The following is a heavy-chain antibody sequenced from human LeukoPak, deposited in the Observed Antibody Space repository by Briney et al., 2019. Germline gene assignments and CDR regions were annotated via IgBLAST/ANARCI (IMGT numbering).Heavy chain of an antibody. J-gene: IGHJ5*02. D-gene: IGHD2-2*01. CDR3: ARDDCSSISCYHNWFDP. V-gene: IGHV3-7*01. Sequence: PGGSLRLSCAASGFTFSSYWMSWVRQAPGKGLEWVANIKQDGSEKYYVDSVKGRFTISRDNAKNSLYLQMNSLRAEDTAVYYCARDDCSSISCYHNWFDPWGQEPWSPSPQ. CDR2: IKQDGSEK. CDR1: GFTFSSYW.